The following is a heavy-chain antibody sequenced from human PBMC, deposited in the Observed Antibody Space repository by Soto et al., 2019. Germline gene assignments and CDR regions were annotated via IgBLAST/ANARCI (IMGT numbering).Heavy chain of an antibody. J-gene: IGHJ5*02. CDR1: GGSISDISYC. CDR2: MFYSGAT. CDR3: ERHTSGSEWLDP. V-gene: IGHV4-39*01. Sequence: PSETLSLTCTVSGGSISDISYCWGWIRQPPGKGLQWIGCMFYSGATYYNPSLKNRVTLSVDTSNNEFSLKLVSVTAPDTAVYYCERHTSGSEWLDPWGQGTLVTVSS. D-gene: IGHD2-21*01.